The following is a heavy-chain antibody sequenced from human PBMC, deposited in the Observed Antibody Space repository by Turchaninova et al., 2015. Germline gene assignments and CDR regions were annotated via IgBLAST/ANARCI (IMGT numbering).Heavy chain of an antibody. Sequence: EVRLVESGGGWVQPGGSLGLSCAASGFTFSSYEMNWVRQAPGKGLEWVSYISSTGFTIYYADSVKGRFTISRDNAKNSLYLQVNSLRAEDTAVYYCARGGVQGPVDYWGQGTLVTVSS. V-gene: IGHV3-48*03. CDR1: GFTFSSYE. J-gene: IGHJ4*02. CDR2: ISSTGFTI. CDR3: ARGGVQGPVDY. D-gene: IGHD3-10*01.